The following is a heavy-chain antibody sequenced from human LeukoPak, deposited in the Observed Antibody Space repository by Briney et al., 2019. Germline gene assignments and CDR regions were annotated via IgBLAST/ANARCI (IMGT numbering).Heavy chain of an antibody. CDR2: IIPVFGTA. D-gene: IGHD2-15*01. CDR1: GGTFSSYA. V-gene: IGHV1-69*05. J-gene: IGHJ4*02. CDR3: ARARDSHVVVVAATYFDY. Sequence: GASVKVSCKASGGTFSSYAISWVRQAPGQGLEWMGGIIPVFGTANYAQKFQGRVTITTDESTSTAYMELSSLRSEDTAVYYCARARDSHVVVVAATYFDYWGQGTPVTVFS.